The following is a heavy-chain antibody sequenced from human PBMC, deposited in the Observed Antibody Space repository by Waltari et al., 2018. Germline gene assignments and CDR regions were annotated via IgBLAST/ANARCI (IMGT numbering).Heavy chain of an antibody. Sequence: QLQLQESGPGLVTPSETLSLIGRVSGDSLSSTYHYWAWIRQPPGKGLEWIGSIYYSGSPFYNPSLNSRVTISVDTSKNQFSLNLRSLTVADTAIYYCARHGRWGFDGSGYYYYWGQGALVTVSS. CDR3: ARHGRWGFDGSGYYYY. J-gene: IGHJ4*02. V-gene: IGHV4-39*07. CDR2: IYYSGSP. D-gene: IGHD3-22*01. CDR1: GDSLSSTYHY.